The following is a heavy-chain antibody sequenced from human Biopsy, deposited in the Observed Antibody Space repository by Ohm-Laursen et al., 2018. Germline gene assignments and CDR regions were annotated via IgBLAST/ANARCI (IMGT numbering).Heavy chain of an antibody. J-gene: IGHJ4*02. CDR3: AREKSGQSGRYFDY. CDR2: VNIDGNIT. Sequence: LRLSCTASGFTFNNSWMHWVRQVPGKGLVWVSRVNIDGNITNYADSAKGRFTISRDNARNTLYLQMNSLRGEDMAVYYCAREKSGQSGRYFDYWGPGTLVSVSS. V-gene: IGHV3-74*01. CDR1: GFTFNNSW. D-gene: IGHD5-12*01.